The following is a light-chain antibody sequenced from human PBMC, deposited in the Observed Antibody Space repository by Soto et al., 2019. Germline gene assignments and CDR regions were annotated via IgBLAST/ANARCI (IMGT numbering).Light chain of an antibody. CDR3: QQLKSYQLT. V-gene: IGKV1-9*01. CDR1: QGISSY. Sequence: DIQLTQSPSFLSASVGDRVTITCRASQGISSYLAWYQVKPGKAPKPLIYAASTLQSGVPSRFSGSGSGTEFTLRISSLQPEDFANYYCQQLKSYQLTFGGGTKVEIK. CDR2: AAS. J-gene: IGKJ4*01.